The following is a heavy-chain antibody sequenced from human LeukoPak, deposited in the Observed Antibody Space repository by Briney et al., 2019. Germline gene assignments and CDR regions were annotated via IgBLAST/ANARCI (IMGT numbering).Heavy chain of an antibody. J-gene: IGHJ1*01. V-gene: IGHV1-18*01. CDR1: GYTFTSYG. D-gene: IGHD3-22*01. CDR2: ISAYNGNT. CDR3: ATGQYYYDSSGFSPPAEYFQH. Sequence: GASVKVSRKASGYTFTSYGISWVRQAPGQGLEWMGWISAYNGNTNYAQKLQGRVIMTTDTSTSTAYMELRSLRSDDTAVYYCATGQYYYDSSGFSPPAEYFQHWGQGTLVTVSS.